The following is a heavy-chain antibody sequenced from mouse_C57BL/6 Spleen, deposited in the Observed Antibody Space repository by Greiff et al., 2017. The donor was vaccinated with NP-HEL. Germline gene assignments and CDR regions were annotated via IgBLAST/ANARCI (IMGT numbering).Heavy chain of an antibody. J-gene: IGHJ3*01. CDR1: GYTFTSYW. V-gene: IGHV1-64*01. CDR3: ASHYGNYLAWFAY. D-gene: IGHD2-1*01. Sequence: QVQLQQPGAELVKPGASVKLSCKASGYTFTSYWMHWVKQRPGQGLEWIGMIHPNSGSTNYNEKFKSKATLTVDKSSSTAYMQLSSLTSEDSAVYYCASHYGNYLAWFAYWGQGTLVTVSA. CDR2: IHPNSGST.